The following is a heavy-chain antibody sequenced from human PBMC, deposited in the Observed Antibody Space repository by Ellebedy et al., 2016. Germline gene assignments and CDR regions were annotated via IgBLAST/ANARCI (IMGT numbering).Heavy chain of an antibody. CDR2: IYSSGTS. CDR1: GGFIRSHY. CDR3: ARDPATSSKWSYGPFDP. J-gene: IGHJ5*02. Sequence: SETLSLXXTVSGGFIRSHYWSWIRQPAGQGLEWIGRIYSSGTSDYNPSLQSRVTMSVDTSKNQFSLKLTSVTAADTAVYYCARDPATSSKWSYGPFDPWGQGILVTVSS. V-gene: IGHV4-4*07. D-gene: IGHD1-26*01.